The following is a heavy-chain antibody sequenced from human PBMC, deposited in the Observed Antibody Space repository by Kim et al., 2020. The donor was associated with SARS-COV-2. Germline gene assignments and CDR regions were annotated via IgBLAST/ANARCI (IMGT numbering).Heavy chain of an antibody. Sequence: SETLSLTCTVSGGSISSYYWSWIRQPPGKGLEWIGYIYYSGSTNYNPSLKSRVTISVDTSKNQFSLKLSSVTAADTAVYYCARTHCSSTSCYLDYYYGMDVWGQGTTVTVSS. CDR2: IYYSGST. CDR3: ARTHCSSTSCYLDYYYGMDV. J-gene: IGHJ6*02. V-gene: IGHV4-59*01. CDR1: GGSISSYY. D-gene: IGHD2-2*01.